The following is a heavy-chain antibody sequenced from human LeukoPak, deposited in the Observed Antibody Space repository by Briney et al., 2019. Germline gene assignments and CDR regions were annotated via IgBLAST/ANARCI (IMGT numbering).Heavy chain of an antibody. CDR3: ARDVLLWFGELFEGNYFDY. D-gene: IGHD3-10*01. J-gene: IGHJ4*02. CDR2: IYTSGST. CDR1: GGSISSYY. V-gene: IGHV4-4*07. Sequence: PSETLSLTCTVSGGSISSYYWSWIRQPAGKGLEWIGRIYTSGSTNYNPSLKSRVTVSVDTSKNQFSLKLSSVTAADTAVYYCARDVLLWFGELFEGNYFDYWGPGTLVTVSS.